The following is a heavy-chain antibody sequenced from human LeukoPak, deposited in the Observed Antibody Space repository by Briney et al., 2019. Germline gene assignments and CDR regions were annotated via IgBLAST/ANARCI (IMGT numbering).Heavy chain of an antibody. D-gene: IGHD6-19*01. CDR1: GFTFDDFA. Sequence: PGGSLRPSCAPSGFTFDDFAMHWVRQAPGKGLEWVALISYDGGNIYYADSVQGRFTISRDNSKNMLFLQMNSLRPDDTAVYYWARYLPFGSGWSQNYFDHWGQGTLVTVSS. CDR2: ISYDGGNI. V-gene: IGHV3-30*04. CDR3: ARYLPFGSGWSQNYFDH. J-gene: IGHJ4*02.